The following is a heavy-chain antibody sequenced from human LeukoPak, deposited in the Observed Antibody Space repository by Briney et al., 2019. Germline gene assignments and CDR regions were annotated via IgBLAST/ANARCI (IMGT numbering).Heavy chain of an antibody. J-gene: IGHJ6*03. D-gene: IGHD3-22*01. V-gene: IGHV4-34*01. CDR2: INPSGRI. CDR3: ARGRQEVSMIVVVMAAVSYYLDV. CDR1: GGSFSGYY. Sequence: SETLSLTCAVYGGSFSGYYWTWIRQAPGKGLEWIGEINPSGRISYNPSLKSRLTISVDASKNQFSLNLRSLTAADTAVYYCARGRQEVSMIVVVMAAVSYYLDVWGKGTTVTVS.